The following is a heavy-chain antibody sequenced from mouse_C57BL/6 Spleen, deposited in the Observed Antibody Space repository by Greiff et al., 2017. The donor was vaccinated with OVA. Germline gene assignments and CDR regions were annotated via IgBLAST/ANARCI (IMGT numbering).Heavy chain of an antibody. CDR2: INPNYGTT. J-gene: IGHJ4*01. V-gene: IGHV1-39*01. CDR1: GYSFTDYN. CDR3: ARDYGSSRGYYAMDY. Sequence: EVQLKESGPELVKPGASVKISCKASGYSFTDYNMNWVKQSNGKSLEWIGEINPNYGTTSYNQKFKGKATLTVDQSSSTAYMQLNSLTSEDSAVYYCARDYGSSRGYYAMDYWGQGTSVTVSS. D-gene: IGHD1-1*01.